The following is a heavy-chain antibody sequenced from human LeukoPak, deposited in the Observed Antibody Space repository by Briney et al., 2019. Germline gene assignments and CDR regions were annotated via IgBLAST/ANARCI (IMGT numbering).Heavy chain of an antibody. J-gene: IGHJ4*02. V-gene: IGHV4-34*01. Sequence: SETLSLTCAVYGGSFSGYYWSWIRQPPGKGLEWIGEINHSGSTNYNPSHKSRVTISVDTSKNQFSLKLSSVTAADTAVYYCARDDGYSSSWVPPYWGQGTLVTVSS. CDR1: GGSFSGYY. CDR2: INHSGST. D-gene: IGHD6-13*01. CDR3: ARDDGYSSSWVPPY.